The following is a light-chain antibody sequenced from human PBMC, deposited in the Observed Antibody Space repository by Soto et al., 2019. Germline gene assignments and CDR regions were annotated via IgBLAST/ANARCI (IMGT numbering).Light chain of an antibody. CDR3: QHYNSYSEA. CDR1: QRISTN. Sequence: IVMTQSPDTLSVSPGEGATLSCRASQRISTNLAWYQQRPGQAPRLLIYDASTRATGIPARFSGSGSGTEFTLTISSLQSEDSAVYYCQHYNSYSEAFGQGTKVELK. J-gene: IGKJ1*01. CDR2: DAS. V-gene: IGKV3D-15*01.